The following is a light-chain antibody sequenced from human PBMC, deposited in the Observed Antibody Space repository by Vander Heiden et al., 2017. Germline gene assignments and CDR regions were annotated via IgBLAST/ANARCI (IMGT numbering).Light chain of an antibody. CDR2: WAS. V-gene: IGKV4-1*01. CDR3: QQYYSTPWT. Sequence: DIVMTQSPDSLAVSLGERATIICKSSQSVLYSSNNKNYLAWYQQKPGQPPKLLICWASTRESGVPDRFSGSGSGTDFTLTISSLQAEDVAVYYCQQYYSTPWTFGQGTKVEIK. J-gene: IGKJ1*01. CDR1: QSVLYSSNNKNY.